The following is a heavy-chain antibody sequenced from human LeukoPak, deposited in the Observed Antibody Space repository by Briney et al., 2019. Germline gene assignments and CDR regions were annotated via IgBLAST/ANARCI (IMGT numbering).Heavy chain of an antibody. D-gene: IGHD4-17*01. V-gene: IGHV1-8*03. Sequence: GASVKSSCKASGYTFTSYDINWVRQATGQGLEWMGWMNPNSGNTGYAQKFQGRVTITRNTSISTAYMELSSLRSEDTAVYYCASPIAVTTAFDYWGQGTLVTVSS. CDR2: MNPNSGNT. CDR3: ASPIAVTTAFDY. CDR1: GYTFTSYD. J-gene: IGHJ4*02.